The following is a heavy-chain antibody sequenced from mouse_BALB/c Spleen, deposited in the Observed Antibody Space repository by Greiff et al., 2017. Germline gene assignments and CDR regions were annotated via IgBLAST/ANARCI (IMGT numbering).Heavy chain of an antibody. V-gene: IGHV5-4*02. CDR1: GFTFSDYY. CDR2: ISDGGSYT. CDR3: ARDALYGSSSWFAY. J-gene: IGHJ3*01. Sequence: EVHLVESGGGLVKPGGSLKLSCAASGFTFSDYYMYWVRQTPEKRLEWVATISDGGSYTYYPDSVKGRFTISRDNAKNNLYLQMSSLKSEDTAMYYCARDALYGSSSWFAYWGQGTLVTVSA. D-gene: IGHD1-1*01.